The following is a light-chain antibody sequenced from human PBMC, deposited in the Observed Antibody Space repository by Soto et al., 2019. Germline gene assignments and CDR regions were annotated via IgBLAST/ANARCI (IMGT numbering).Light chain of an antibody. Sequence: EIVLTQSPATLSLSPGERATLSCRASQSFXRNLGWYKQKPGQAPRILMXGASTRGTGIPARFSGSGSGREFTLTISSLQSEDFAVYYCQEYDKWLTWTFGQGTKVDIK. CDR2: GAS. V-gene: IGKV3-15*01. CDR1: QSFXRN. CDR3: QEYDKWLTWT. J-gene: IGKJ1*01.